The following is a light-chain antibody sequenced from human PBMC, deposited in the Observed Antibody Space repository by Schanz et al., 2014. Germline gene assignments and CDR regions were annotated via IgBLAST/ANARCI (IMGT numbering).Light chain of an antibody. CDR1: SSDVGSYNL. CDR2: EGS. V-gene: IGLV2-8*01. CDR3: SSYAGSNNL. J-gene: IGLJ2*01. Sequence: QSALTQPRSVSGSPGQSVTISCTGTSSDVGSYNLVSWYQQHPGKAPKLMIYEGSKRPSGVSNRFSGSKSGNTASLTVSGLQAEDEADYYCSSYAGSNNLFGGGTKLIVL.